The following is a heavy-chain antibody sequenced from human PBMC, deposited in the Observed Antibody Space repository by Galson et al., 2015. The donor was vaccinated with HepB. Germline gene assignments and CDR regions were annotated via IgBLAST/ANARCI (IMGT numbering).Heavy chain of an antibody. V-gene: IGHV3-33*07. J-gene: IGHJ4*02. CDR2: IWNDGSNK. CDR1: RFTFNKYG. Sequence: SLRLSCAASRFTFNKYGMYWVRQSPGKGLEWVALIWNDGSNKYYVDSVKGRFTISRDNSKSTLYLQMNSLRAEDTAVYFCVRGVKSPDYWGQGTLVTVSS. CDR3: VRGVKSPDY.